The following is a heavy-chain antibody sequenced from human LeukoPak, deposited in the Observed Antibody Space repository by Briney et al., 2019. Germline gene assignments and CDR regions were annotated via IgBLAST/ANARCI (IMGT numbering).Heavy chain of an antibody. Sequence: ASVKVSCKVSGYTLTELSMHWVRQAPGKGLEWMGGFDPEDGETIYAQKFQGRVTMTEDTSTDTAYMELSSLRSEDTAVYYSATDHEGSSGWYRVYWGQGTLVTVSS. CDR1: GYTLTELS. CDR3: ATDHEGSSGWYRVY. D-gene: IGHD6-19*01. CDR2: FDPEDGET. J-gene: IGHJ4*02. V-gene: IGHV1-24*01.